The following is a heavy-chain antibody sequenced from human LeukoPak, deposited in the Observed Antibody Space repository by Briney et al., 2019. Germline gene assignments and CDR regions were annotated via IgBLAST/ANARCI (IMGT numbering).Heavy chain of an antibody. V-gene: IGHV1-69*04. D-gene: IGHD1-20*01. Sequence: SVKVSCKASGGTFSSYAISWVRQAPGQGLEWMGRIIPILGIANYAQKFQGRVTITADKSTSTAYMELSSLRSEDTAVYYCARFSKTYNWNRWTYYYYGMDVWGQGTTVTVSS. CDR1: GGTFSSYA. J-gene: IGHJ6*02. CDR3: ARFSKTYNWNRWTYYYYGMDV. CDR2: IIPILGIA.